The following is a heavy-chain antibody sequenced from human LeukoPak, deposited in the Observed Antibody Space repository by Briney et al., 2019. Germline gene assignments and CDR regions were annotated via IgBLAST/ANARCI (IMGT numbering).Heavy chain of an antibody. Sequence: GGSLRLSCAASGFTFSSYVMSWVRQAPGKGLEWVSAISDSGGSTYYADSVKGRFTISRDNSKNTLYLQMNSLRAEDTAIYYCAKNGDRGAYCTGGTCYPYFYYYMDVWGKGTTVTI. CDR2: ISDSGGST. V-gene: IGHV3-23*01. J-gene: IGHJ6*03. D-gene: IGHD2-15*01. CDR1: GFTFSSYV. CDR3: AKNGDRGAYCTGGTCYPYFYYYMDV.